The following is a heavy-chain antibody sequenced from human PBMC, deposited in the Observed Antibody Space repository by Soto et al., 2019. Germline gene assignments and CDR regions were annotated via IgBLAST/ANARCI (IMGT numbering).Heavy chain of an antibody. J-gene: IGHJ6*02. V-gene: IGHV3-48*02. CDR3: AREDDYGDYGGYDYYYYYGMDV. D-gene: IGHD4-17*01. CDR1: GFTFSSYS. CDR2: ISSSSSTI. Sequence: PGGSLRLSCAASGFTFSSYSMNWVRQAPGKGLEWVSYISSSSSTIYYADSVKGRFTISRDNAKNSLYLQMNSLRDEDTAVYYCAREDDYGDYGGYDYYYYYGMDVWGQGTTVTV.